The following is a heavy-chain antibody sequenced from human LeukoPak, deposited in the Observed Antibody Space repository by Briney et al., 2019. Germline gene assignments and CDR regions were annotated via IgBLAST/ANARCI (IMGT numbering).Heavy chain of an antibody. CDR2: IYTSGST. D-gene: IGHD6-19*01. CDR3: ARVSDSSGWYWYLDY. Sequence: SETLSLTCTVPGGSISSYYWSWIRQPAGKGLEWIGRIYTSGSTNYNPSLKSRVTMSVDTSKNQVSLKLSSVTAADTAVYYCARVSDSSGWYWYLDYWGQGTLVTVSS. V-gene: IGHV4-4*07. CDR1: GGSISSYY. J-gene: IGHJ4*02.